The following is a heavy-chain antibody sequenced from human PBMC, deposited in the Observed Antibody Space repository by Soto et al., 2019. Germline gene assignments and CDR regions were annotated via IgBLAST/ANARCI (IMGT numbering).Heavy chain of an antibody. CDR3: AVDSRAGDYFDY. CDR2: IWYDGSNK. J-gene: IGHJ4*02. CDR1: GFTFSRYG. V-gene: IGHV3-33*01. Sequence: GGSLRLSCAASGFTFSRYGMHWVRQAPGKGLEWVGVIWYDGSNKYYANSVKDRFTISRDNSKNTLYLQMNSLRAEDTAVYYCAVDSRAGDYFDYWGQGTLVTVSS. D-gene: IGHD6-13*01.